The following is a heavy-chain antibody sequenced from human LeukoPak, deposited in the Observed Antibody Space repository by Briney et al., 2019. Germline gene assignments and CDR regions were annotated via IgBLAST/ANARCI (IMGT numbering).Heavy chain of an antibody. V-gene: IGHV3-7*01. D-gene: IGHD1-26*01. CDR1: GFTFSNYW. Sequence: PGGSLRLSCAASGFTFSNYWMSWVRQAPGKGLEWVANIKQDGSERYCVDSVKGRFTISRDNAKNSLSLQMNSLRVEDTAVYYCARNREYYYYMDVWGKGTTVTVSS. CDR2: IKQDGSER. CDR3: ARNREYYYYMDV. J-gene: IGHJ6*03.